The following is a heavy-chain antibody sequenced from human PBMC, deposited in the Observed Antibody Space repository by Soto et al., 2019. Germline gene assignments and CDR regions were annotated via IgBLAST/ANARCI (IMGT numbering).Heavy chain of an antibody. V-gene: IGHV3-74*01. Sequence: GGSLRLSCAASGFTFSSYWMHWVRQAPGKGLVWVSRINSGVSTTSYADSVKGRLTISRDNAKNTLYLQMNSLRAEDTAVYYCAGDNSGHSYDAFDIWGQGTKVTVS. CDR3: AGDNSGHSYDAFDI. J-gene: IGHJ3*02. CDR1: GFTFSSYW. D-gene: IGHD3-22*01. CDR2: INSGVSTT.